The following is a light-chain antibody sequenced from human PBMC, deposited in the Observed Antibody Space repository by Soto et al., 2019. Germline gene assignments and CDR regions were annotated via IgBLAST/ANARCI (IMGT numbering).Light chain of an antibody. J-gene: IGKJ5*01. CDR3: QQGGT. V-gene: IGKV3-15*01. CDR1: QSVSSN. Sequence: EIVMTQSPATLSVSPGERATLSCRASQSVSSNLAGYQQKPGQAPRLLIYGASTRATGIPARFSGSGSGTEFTLTISSLQSEDFAVYYCQQGGTFGQGTRLEIK. CDR2: GAS.